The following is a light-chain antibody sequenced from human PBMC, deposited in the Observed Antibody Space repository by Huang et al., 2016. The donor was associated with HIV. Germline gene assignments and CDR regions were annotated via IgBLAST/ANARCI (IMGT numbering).Light chain of an antibody. J-gene: IGKJ4*01. CDR2: DTS. CDR1: QNVRNN. V-gene: IGKV3D-15*01. Sequence: EIKMTQSPATLSVSPGGRVTLSCRASQNVRNNLAWYQQKTGQAPRLLIYDTSTRASGSPARFRGSGSGTEFTLTISGLQSEDFAIYYCQQYDKWPPGLTFGGGTKVEI. CDR3: QQYDKWPPGLT.